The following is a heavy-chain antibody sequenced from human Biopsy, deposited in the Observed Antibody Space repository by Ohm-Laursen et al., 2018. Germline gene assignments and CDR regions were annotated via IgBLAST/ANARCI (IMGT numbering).Heavy chain of an antibody. CDR1: GGSIGGGEYY. CDR2: ISYSGTT. CDR3: ARGVPHYDGSGFPLAGYWYFDL. J-gene: IGHJ2*01. Sequence: SQTLSLTCPVSGGSIGGGEYYWNWIRQHPGKGLEWIGLISYSGTTLYNPSLESLLTISIDTSKNHFSLNLRSVTAADTAVYYCARGVPHYDGSGFPLAGYWYFDLWGRGTLVTVSS. D-gene: IGHD3-22*01. V-gene: IGHV4-31*01.